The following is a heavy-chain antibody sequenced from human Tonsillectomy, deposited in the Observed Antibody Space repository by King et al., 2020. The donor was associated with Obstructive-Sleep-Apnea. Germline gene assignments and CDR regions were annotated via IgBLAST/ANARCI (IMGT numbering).Heavy chain of an antibody. D-gene: IGHD4-17*01. CDR3: ARDSGVTTVTTDY. Sequence: VQLVESGGGLVKPGGSLRLSCAASGFTFSSYSMNWVRQAPGKGLEWVSSISSSSSYIYYADSVKGRFTISRDNAKNSLFLQMNSLRAADTAVYYCARDSGVTTVTTDYWGQGTLVTVSS. J-gene: IGHJ4*02. CDR1: GFTFSSYS. CDR2: ISSSSSYI. V-gene: IGHV3-21*01.